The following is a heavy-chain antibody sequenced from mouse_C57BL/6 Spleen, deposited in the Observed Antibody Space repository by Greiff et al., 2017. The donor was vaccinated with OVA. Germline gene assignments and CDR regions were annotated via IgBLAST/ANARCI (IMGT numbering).Heavy chain of an antibody. CDR1: GYAFSSYW. J-gene: IGHJ2*01. V-gene: IGHV1-80*01. CDR3: ARTTAGNLGY. D-gene: IGHD1-2*01. Sequence: VQLQQSGAELVKPGASVKISCKASGYAFSSYWMNWVKQRPGKGLEWIGQIYPGDGDTNYNGKFKGKATLTADKSSSTAYMQLSSLTAKDPAVYFCARTTAGNLGYWGQGTTLTVSS. CDR2: IYPGDGDT.